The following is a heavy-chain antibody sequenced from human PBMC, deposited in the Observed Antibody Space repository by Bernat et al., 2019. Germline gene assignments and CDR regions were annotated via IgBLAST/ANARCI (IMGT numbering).Heavy chain of an antibody. Sequence: EVQLVETGGGLIQPGGSLRLSCAASGFTVSSNYMSWVRQAPGKGLEWGSFIYSGGSTYYADSVKRRFTISRDNSKNTLYLQMNSLRAEDTAVYYCASRTVVPRLDYYYYGMDVWGQGTTVTVSS. CDR1: GFTVSSNY. J-gene: IGHJ6*02. D-gene: IGHD4-23*01. CDR3: ASRTVVPRLDYYYYGMDV. V-gene: IGHV3-53*02. CDR2: IYSGGST.